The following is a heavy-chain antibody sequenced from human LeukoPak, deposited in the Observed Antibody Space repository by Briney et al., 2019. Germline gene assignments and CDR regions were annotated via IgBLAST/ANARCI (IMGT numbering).Heavy chain of an antibody. CDR3: ARVFLGIWYQLPQRYSYFDL. CDR2: ISSYSSNK. CDR1: GYTFTSYG. D-gene: IGHD2-2*01. Sequence: ASVKLSCKASGYTFTSYGMSWVRQAPGQGLEWMAYISSYSSNKNYADTLQGSVTITRDTSTSTASMELSSLRSDYTAVYYCARVFLGIWYQLPQRYSYFDLWGRGTLVTVTS. V-gene: IGHV1-18*01. J-gene: IGHJ2*01.